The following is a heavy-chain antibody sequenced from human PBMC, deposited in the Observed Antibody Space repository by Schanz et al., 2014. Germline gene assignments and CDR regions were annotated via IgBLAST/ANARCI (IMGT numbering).Heavy chain of an antibody. V-gene: IGHV1-8*02. CDR3: ARALKGKVAIFGVIAAQNYYDMDV. Sequence: QVQLVQSGAEVKKPGASVRVSCKASGYTFTTYAMSWVRQAPGQGLEWMGWMNPKTGNTDHAQKFQGRVSMTWDTATNAAYLDLSRLRSKDTGVYYCARALKGKVAIFGVIAAQNYYDMDVWGKGTTVTVSS. CDR1: GYTFTTYA. D-gene: IGHD3-3*01. CDR2: MNPKTGNT. J-gene: IGHJ6*03.